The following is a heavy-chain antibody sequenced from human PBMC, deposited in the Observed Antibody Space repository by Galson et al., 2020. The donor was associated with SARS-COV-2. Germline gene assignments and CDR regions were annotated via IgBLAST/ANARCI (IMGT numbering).Heavy chain of an antibody. CDR1: GGTFSSYA. Sequence: KISCKASGGTFSSYAISWVRQAPGQGLEWMGGIIPIFGTATYAQKFQGRVTITADESTSTAYMELSSLRSEDTAVYYCARGGYCGGDCYSFFSYYGMDVWGQGTTVTVSS. J-gene: IGHJ6*02. CDR2: IIPIFGTA. CDR3: ARGGYCGGDCYSFFSYYGMDV. D-gene: IGHD2-21*02. V-gene: IGHV1-69*01.